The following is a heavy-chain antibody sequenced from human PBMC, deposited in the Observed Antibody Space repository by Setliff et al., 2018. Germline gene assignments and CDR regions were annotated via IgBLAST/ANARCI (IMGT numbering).Heavy chain of an antibody. V-gene: IGHV1-69*05. J-gene: IGHJ6*03. Sequence: SVKVSCKASGGTFSSYGISWVRQAPGQGLEWKGGTIPSFGSTNYAQKFQGRVTIITDEPTSTAYMELSSLRTEDSAVYYCAREGVDTRSSTDYRYYMDVWGKGTTVTVSS. D-gene: IGHD5-18*01. CDR2: TIPSFGST. CDR3: AREGVDTRSSTDYRYYMDV. CDR1: GGTFSSYG.